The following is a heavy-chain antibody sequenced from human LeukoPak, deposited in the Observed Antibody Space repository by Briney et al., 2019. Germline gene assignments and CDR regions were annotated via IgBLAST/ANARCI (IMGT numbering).Heavy chain of an antibody. CDR2: IIPIFGTA. Sequence: SVKVSCKASGGTFSSYAISWVRQAPGQGLEWVGGIIPIFGTANYAQKFQGRVTITTDESTSTAYMELSSLRSEDTAVYHCARGDIVATTYNWFDPWGQGTLVTVSS. V-gene: IGHV1-69*05. D-gene: IGHD5-12*01. CDR3: ARGDIVATTYNWFDP. CDR1: GGTFSSYA. J-gene: IGHJ5*02.